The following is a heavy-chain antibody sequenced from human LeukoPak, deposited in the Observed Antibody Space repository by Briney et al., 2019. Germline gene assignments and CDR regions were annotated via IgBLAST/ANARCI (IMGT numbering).Heavy chain of an antibody. CDR2: INHSGST. CDR3: AMAYCSGGSCMYNY. Sequence: SETLSLTCAVYGGSFSGYYWSWIRQPPGKGLEWLGEINHSGSTNYNPSLKSRVTISVDTSKNQFSLKLSSVTAADTAVYYCAMAYCSGGSCMYNYWGQGTLVTVSS. V-gene: IGHV4-34*01. J-gene: IGHJ4*02. D-gene: IGHD2-15*01. CDR1: GGSFSGYY.